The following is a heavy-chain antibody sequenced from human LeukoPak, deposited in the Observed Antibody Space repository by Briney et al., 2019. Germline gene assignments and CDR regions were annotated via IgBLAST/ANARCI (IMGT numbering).Heavy chain of an antibody. CDR3: ARDRRSYRPFDY. CDR1: GGSISSYY. D-gene: IGHD3-16*02. J-gene: IGHJ4*02. V-gene: IGHV4-59*01. CDR2: IYYSGST. Sequence: SETLSLTCTVSGGSISSYYWSWIRQPPGKGLEWIGYIYYSGSTNYNPSPKSRVTISVDTSKNQFSLKLSSVTAADTAVYYCARDRRSYRPFDYWGQGTLVTVSS.